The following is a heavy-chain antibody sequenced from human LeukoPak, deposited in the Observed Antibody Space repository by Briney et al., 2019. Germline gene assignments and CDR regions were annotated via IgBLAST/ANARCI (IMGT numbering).Heavy chain of an antibody. J-gene: IGHJ6*03. CDR3: ARAQYYYYYMDA. V-gene: IGHV4-59*01. CDR1: GGSISSYY. Sequence: SETLSPTCTVSGGSISSYYWSWIRQPPGKGLEWIGYIYYSGSTNYNPSLKSRVTISVDTSKNQFSLKLSSVTAADTAVYYCARAQYYYYYMDAWGKGTTVTVSS. CDR2: IYYSGST.